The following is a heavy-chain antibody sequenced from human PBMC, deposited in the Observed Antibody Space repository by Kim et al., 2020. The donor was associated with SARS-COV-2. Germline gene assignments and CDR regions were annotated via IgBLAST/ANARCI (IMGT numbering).Heavy chain of an antibody. Sequence: GGSLRLSCAASGFTLSGYWMHWVRQVPGKGLVWVSRIGSDGSGVTYADSVKGRFTISRDNAKNTLSLQMNSLTTEDMGLYHCTRVREGDSGRFDVWGQGTMVTVSS. CDR2: IGSDGSGV. CDR1: GFTLSGYW. V-gene: IGHV3-74*01. D-gene: IGHD2-21*01. J-gene: IGHJ3*01. CDR3: TRVREGDSGRFDV.